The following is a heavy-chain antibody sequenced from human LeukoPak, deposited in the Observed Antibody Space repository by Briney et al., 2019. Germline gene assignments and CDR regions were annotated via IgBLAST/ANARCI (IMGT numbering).Heavy chain of an antibody. D-gene: IGHD1-20*01. V-gene: IGHV1-69*13. CDR2: IIPIFHTP. CDR1: GGTFSNFG. CDR3: ARDTGNWTAEGQYWYFDL. Sequence: ASVKVSCKASGGTFSNFGISWVRQAPGQGLEWMGGIIPIFHTPNYAQKFQGRVTITADESTSTAYMELSSLRSVDTAVYYCARDTGNWTAEGQYWYFDLWGRGTLVTVSS. J-gene: IGHJ2*01.